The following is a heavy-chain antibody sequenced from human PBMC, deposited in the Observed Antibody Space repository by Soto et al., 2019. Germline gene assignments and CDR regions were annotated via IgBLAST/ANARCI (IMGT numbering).Heavy chain of an antibody. CDR1: GGSISSYY. Sequence: SETLSLTCTVSGGSISSYYWSWIRQHPGKGLEWIGYIYYSGSTNYNPSLKSRVTISVDTSKNQFSLKLSSVTAADTAVYYCASSHYYDSSGHAFDIWGQGTMVTVSS. D-gene: IGHD3-22*01. CDR3: ASSHYYDSSGHAFDI. CDR2: IYYSGST. J-gene: IGHJ3*02. V-gene: IGHV4-59*01.